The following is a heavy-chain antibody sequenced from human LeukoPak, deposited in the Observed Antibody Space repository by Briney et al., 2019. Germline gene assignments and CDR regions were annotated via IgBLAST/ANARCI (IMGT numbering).Heavy chain of an antibody. J-gene: IGHJ4*02. Sequence: SETLSLTCTVSGGSISRYYWSWIRQPPGKGLEWIGYIYYSGSTNYNPSLKSRVTISVDTSKNQFSLKLSSVTAADTAVYYCARGITYGDYDYWGQGTLVTVSS. CDR2: IYYSGST. D-gene: IGHD4-17*01. V-gene: IGHV4-59*01. CDR1: GGSISRYY. CDR3: ARGITYGDYDY.